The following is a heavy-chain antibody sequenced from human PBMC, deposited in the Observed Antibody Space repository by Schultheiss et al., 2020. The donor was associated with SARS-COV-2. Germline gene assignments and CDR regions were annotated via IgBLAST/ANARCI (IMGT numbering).Heavy chain of an antibody. J-gene: IGHJ3*02. Sequence: SETLSLTCTVSGGSISSYYWSWIRQPPGKGLEWIGYIYYSGSTYYNPSLKSRVTMSVDTSKNQFSLKLSSVTAADTAVYYCARQEAFDIWGQGTMVTVSS. CDR2: IYYSGST. CDR1: GGSISSYY. CDR3: ARQEAFDI. V-gene: IGHV4-59*04.